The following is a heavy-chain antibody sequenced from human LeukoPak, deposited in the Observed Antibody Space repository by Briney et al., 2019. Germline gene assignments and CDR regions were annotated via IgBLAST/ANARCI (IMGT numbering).Heavy chain of an antibody. CDR3: ARALPVIAGYYFDY. J-gene: IGHJ4*02. CDR1: GDSVSSNSAA. V-gene: IGHV6-1*01. Sequence: SQTLSLTCAISGDSVSSNSAAWNWIRQSPSRGLEWLGRTYYRSKCYNDYAVSVKSRITLNPDTSKTQFSLQLNSVTPEDTAVYYCARALPVIAGYYFDYWGQGTRVTVSS. CDR2: TYYRSKCYN. D-gene: IGHD6-13*01.